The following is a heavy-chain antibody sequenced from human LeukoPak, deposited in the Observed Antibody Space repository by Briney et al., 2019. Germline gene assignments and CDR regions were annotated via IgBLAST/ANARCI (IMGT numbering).Heavy chain of an antibody. CDR3: ARDSTYYYGSGSSGPHYFDY. J-gene: IGHJ4*02. V-gene: IGHV3-30*01. Sequence: GGSLRLSCAASGFTFSSYAMHWVRQAPGKGLEWVALISYDGGNTYYADSVKGRFTISRDNSKSTLDLQLNSLRVEDTAVYYCARDSTYYYGSGSSGPHYFDYWGQGTLVTVSS. CDR2: ISYDGGNT. CDR1: GFTFSSYA. D-gene: IGHD3-10*01.